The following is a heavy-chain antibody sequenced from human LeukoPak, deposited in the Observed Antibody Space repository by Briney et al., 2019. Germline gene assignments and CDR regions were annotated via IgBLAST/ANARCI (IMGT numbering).Heavy chain of an antibody. CDR2: IKQDGSAK. Sequence: PGGSLRLSCAASGFSFISYWMSWVRQAPGKGLEWVANIKQDGSAKYYVDSVKGRFTISRDNAKNSLYLQMNSLRAEDTAVYYCARDPFDYWGQGTLVTVSS. J-gene: IGHJ4*02. V-gene: IGHV3-7*01. CDR1: GFSFISYW. CDR3: ARDPFDY.